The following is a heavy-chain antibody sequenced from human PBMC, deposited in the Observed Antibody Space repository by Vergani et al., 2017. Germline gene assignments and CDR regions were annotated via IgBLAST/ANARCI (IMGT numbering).Heavy chain of an antibody. CDR2: LTGGGGST. V-gene: IGHV3-23*01. D-gene: IGHD2/OR15-2a*01. J-gene: IGHJ4*01. CDR1: GFTFSTYA. Sequence: EVQLLESGGSLKQPGGSVRLSCAASGFTFSTYAMHWVRQAPGKGLEWVSALTGGGGSTYYADSFKGRFIISRDNSRDTLYLQMNSLRAEDTAIYYCVKEKIDLGSYFFDSWGHGILVTVSS. CDR3: VKEKIDLGSYFFDS.